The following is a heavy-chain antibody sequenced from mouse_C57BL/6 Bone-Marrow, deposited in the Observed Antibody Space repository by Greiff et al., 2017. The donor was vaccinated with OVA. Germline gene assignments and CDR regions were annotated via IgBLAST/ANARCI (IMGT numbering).Heavy chain of an antibody. CDR2: IYPGSGST. CDR1: GYTFTSYW. J-gene: IGHJ4*01. D-gene: IGHD1-1*01. Sequence: QVQLQQPGAELVKPGASVKMSCKASGYTFTSYWITWVKQRPGQGLEWIGDIYPGSGSTNYNEKFKSKATLTVDTSSSTAYMQLSRLTSEDSAVYYCARDYGSLYYYAMDYWGQGTSVTVSS. CDR3: ARDYGSLYYYAMDY. V-gene: IGHV1-55*01.